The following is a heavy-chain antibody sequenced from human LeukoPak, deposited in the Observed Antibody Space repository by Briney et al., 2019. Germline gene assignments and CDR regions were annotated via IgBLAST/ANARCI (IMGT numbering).Heavy chain of an antibody. V-gene: IGHV3-66*01. CDR2: IYSGGST. Sequence: GGSLRLSCAASGFTVSSNYMSWVRQAPGKGLEWVSVIYSGGSTYYADSVKGRFTISRDNAKNSLYLQMNSLRAEDTVVYYCARDAAATRKAYWGQGTLVTVSS. CDR1: GFTVSSNY. D-gene: IGHD2-15*01. CDR3: ARDAAATRKAY. J-gene: IGHJ4*02.